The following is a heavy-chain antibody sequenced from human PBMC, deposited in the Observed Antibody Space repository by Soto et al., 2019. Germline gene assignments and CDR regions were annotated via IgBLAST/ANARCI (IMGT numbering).Heavy chain of an antibody. CDR3: SRGILV. Sequence: QVQLQESGPGLVKLSQTLSLTCTVSGGSINSGGYCWSWVPQHPGKGLDWIGCISFGGSTSYNPSLKSRVTISVDTSKNQFSLKLSSVTAADTAVYYCSRGILVWGQGTLITVSS. J-gene: IGHJ4*02. D-gene: IGHD5-18*01. CDR1: GGSINSGGYC. V-gene: IGHV4-31*03. CDR2: ISFGGST.